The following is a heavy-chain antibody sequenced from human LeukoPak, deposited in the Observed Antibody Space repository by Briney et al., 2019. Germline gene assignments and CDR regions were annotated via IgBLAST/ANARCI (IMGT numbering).Heavy chain of an antibody. Sequence: GASVKVSCKASGYTFTSYDINWVRQATGQGLEWMGWMNPNSGNTGYAQKFQGRVTMTRNTSISTAYMELSSLRSEDTAVYYCARDEKVTNPSEDWFDPWGQGTLVTVSS. J-gene: IGHJ5*02. CDR1: GYTFTSYD. V-gene: IGHV1-8*01. CDR3: ARDEKVTNPSEDWFDP. D-gene: IGHD4-17*01. CDR2: MNPNSGNT.